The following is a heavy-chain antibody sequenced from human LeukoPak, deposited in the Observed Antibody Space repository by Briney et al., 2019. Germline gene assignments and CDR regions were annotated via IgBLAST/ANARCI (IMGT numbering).Heavy chain of an antibody. D-gene: IGHD3-22*01. J-gene: IGHJ4*02. V-gene: IGHV3-23*01. CDR2: IDASGDTT. CDR1: GFIFRNYG. Sequence: PGGSLRLSCAASGFIFRNYGMGWVRQVPGKGLEWVSSIDASGDTTHYADSVKGRFTTSRDNSKNTLYLQMNSLRAEDTAVYYCAKDYDSSGPAWDFDYWGQGTLVTVSS. CDR3: AKDYDSSGPAWDFDY.